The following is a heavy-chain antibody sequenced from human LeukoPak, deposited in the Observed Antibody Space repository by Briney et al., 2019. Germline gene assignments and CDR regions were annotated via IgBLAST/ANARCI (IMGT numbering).Heavy chain of an antibody. CDR1: GYTFSSYN. Sequence: GGSLRLSCAASGYTFSSYNMNWVRQAPGKGLEWVSSISSSSSYIYYADSVNGRFTNSRDNAKNPLYLQMNSLRAEDTAVYYCASIPGIAAAGSPWGQGTLVTVSS. D-gene: IGHD6-13*01. J-gene: IGHJ5*02. CDR3: ASIPGIAAAGSP. V-gene: IGHV3-21*01. CDR2: ISSSSSYI.